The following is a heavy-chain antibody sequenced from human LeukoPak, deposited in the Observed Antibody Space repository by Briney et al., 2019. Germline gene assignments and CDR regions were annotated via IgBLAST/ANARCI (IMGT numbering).Heavy chain of an antibody. CDR2: IYSGGST. CDR3: ARVWGSAFDI. V-gene: IGHV3-66*01. J-gene: IGHJ3*02. Sequence: GGSLRLSCAASGFTVSSNYMSWVRQAPGKGLEWVSLIYSGGSTYYADSVKGKFTISRDNSKNTLYLQMNSLRAEDTAVYYCARVWGSAFDIWGQGTMVTVSS. D-gene: IGHD7-27*01. CDR1: GFTVSSNY.